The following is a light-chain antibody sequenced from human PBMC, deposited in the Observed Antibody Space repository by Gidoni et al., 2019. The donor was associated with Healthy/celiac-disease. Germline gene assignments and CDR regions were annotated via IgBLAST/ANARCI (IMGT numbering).Light chain of an antibody. J-gene: IGKJ1*01. CDR2: GAS. CDR3: QQYGSSRTWT. Sequence: EIVLTQPPAPLPLSPGERATLACRASQRVSSSYLAWYQQKPGQAPRLLIYGASSRATGLPDRFSGGGSGTDFTLTISRLEPEDFAVYYCQQYGSSRTWTFGQGTKVEIK. V-gene: IGKV3-20*01. CDR1: QRVSSSY.